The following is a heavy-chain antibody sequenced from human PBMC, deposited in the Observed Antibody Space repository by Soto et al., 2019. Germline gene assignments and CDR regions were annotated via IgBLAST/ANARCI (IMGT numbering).Heavy chain of an antibody. V-gene: IGHV3-11*01. CDR1: GFTFSDYY. CDR2: ISSSGSTI. D-gene: IGHD6-19*01. CDR3: ARDSNGWFAPHWYCEL. Sequence: QVQLVESGGGLVKPGGSLRLSCAASGFTFSDYYMSWIRQAPGKGLEWVSYISSSGSTIYYADSVKGRFTISRDNAKTSLYLQMNSLRAEDTAVYYGARDSNGWFAPHWYCELCGRGTLVTVSS. J-gene: IGHJ2*01.